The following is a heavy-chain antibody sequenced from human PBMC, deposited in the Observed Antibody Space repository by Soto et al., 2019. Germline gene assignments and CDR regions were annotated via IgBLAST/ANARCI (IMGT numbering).Heavy chain of an antibody. Sequence: QVQLQESGPGLVKPSETLSLTCPVSGGSIRDYYWSWIRQPPGKGLGWIGYIYYSGRTISHPSLKSRVPXXVXSSTNQFSLKLTSVTATDTAIYSCAGTKRAFYYFDYWGQGTLVTVSS. CDR1: GGSIRDYY. CDR3: AGTKRAFYYFDY. J-gene: IGHJ4*02. CDR2: IYYSGRT. V-gene: IGHV4-59*08.